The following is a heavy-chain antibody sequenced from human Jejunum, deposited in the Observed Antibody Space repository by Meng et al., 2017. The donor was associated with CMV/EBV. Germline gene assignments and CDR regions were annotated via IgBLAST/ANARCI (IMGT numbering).Heavy chain of an antibody. V-gene: IGHV1-18*01. CDR2: ISVDNGNT. D-gene: IGHD3-3*01. Sequence: QVQLRQSGAEVKKPGASVKVSCRASGYTFSTYGITWVRQAPGQGLEWMGWISVDNGNTNYAQKFQGRVTMTTHTYTSTAYMELTGLTSDDTAVYYCARVSNTCLECWFDPWGQGTLVTVSS. CDR1: GYTFSTYG. J-gene: IGHJ5*02. CDR3: ARVSNTCLECWFDP.